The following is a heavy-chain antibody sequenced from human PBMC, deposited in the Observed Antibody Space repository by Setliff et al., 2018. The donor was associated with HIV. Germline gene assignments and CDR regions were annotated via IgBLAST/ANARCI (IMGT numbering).Heavy chain of an antibody. J-gene: IGHJ4*02. CDR3: ASGREAVAGALHFDY. CDR2: IHTNGST. V-gene: IGHV4-4*08. CDR1: GGSISSYF. Sequence: PSETLSLTCTVSGGSISSYFWSWIRQPPGKGLEWIGYIHTNGSTNYNPSLKSRVTISVDTSKNQFSLKLNSVTAADTAVYYCASGREAVAGALHFDYWGQGPLVTVSS. D-gene: IGHD6-19*01.